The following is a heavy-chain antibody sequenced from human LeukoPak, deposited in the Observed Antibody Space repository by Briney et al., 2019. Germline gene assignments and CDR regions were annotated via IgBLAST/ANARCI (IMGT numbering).Heavy chain of an antibody. Sequence: SETLSLTCTVSGGSISSSSYYWGWIRQPPGRGLEWIGTIYYSGTTYYNPSLKSRVTISVDTSKNQFSLKLSSVTAADTAVYYCARDQWIQLWPHGMDVWGQGTTVTVSS. CDR3: ARDQWIQLWPHGMDV. CDR1: GGSISSSSYY. D-gene: IGHD5-18*01. CDR2: IYYSGTT. V-gene: IGHV4-39*07. J-gene: IGHJ6*02.